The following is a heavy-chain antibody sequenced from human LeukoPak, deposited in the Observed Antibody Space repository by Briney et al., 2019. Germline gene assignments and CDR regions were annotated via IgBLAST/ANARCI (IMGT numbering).Heavy chain of an antibody. Sequence: SETLSLTCAVYGGSFSGYYWSWIRQPPGKGLEWIGEINHSGSTNYNPSLKSRVTISVDTSKNQFSLKLSSVTAADTAVYYCARGSTHYYGSGSQSDYWGQATLVTVSS. D-gene: IGHD3-10*01. CDR3: ARGSTHYYGSGSQSDY. CDR2: INHSGST. CDR1: GGSFSGYY. V-gene: IGHV4-34*01. J-gene: IGHJ4*02.